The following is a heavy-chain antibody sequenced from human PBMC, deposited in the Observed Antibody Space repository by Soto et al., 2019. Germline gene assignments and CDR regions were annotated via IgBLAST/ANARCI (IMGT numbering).Heavy chain of an antibody. J-gene: IGHJ4*02. CDR1: GGSISSGDYY. CDR2: IYYSGST. CDR3: ARGREGGIDY. V-gene: IGHV4-30-4*01. Sequence: SETLSLTCTVSGGSISSGDYYWSWIRQPPGKGLEWIGYIYYSGSTYYNPSLKSRVTISVDTPKNQFSLKLSSVTAADTAVYYCARGREGGIDYWGQGTLVTVSS. D-gene: IGHD1-26*01.